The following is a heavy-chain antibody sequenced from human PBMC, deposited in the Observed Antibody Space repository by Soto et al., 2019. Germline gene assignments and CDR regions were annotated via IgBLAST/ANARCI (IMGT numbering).Heavy chain of an antibody. V-gene: IGHV1-18*01. J-gene: IGHJ6*02. CDR2: ISAYNGNT. CDR3: ATGYSASLALYYGMDV. CDR1: GYTLTSYS. D-gene: IGHD6-13*01. Sequence: ASVEVSCKASGYTLTSYSISWVRQAPGQGLGWMGWISAYNGNTNYAQKLEGRVTMTTDTSTSTAYMELRSLRSDDTAVYYCATGYSASLALYYGMDVLG.